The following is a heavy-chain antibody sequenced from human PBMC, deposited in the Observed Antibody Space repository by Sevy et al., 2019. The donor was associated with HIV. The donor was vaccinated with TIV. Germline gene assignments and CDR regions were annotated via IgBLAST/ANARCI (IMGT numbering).Heavy chain of an antibody. CDR1: GGTFNNFG. CDR3: ATSGTTGTTSHFNY. D-gene: IGHD1-1*01. Sequence: ASVKVFCKTSGGTFNNFGFHWVRQAPGQGLEWMGGIIPIFGTPNYAQQFQGRVTITADVSTSTAYMELSRLTSEYTAVYYCATSGTTGTTSHFNYWGQGTLVTVSS. V-gene: IGHV1-69*13. J-gene: IGHJ4*02. CDR2: IIPIFGTP.